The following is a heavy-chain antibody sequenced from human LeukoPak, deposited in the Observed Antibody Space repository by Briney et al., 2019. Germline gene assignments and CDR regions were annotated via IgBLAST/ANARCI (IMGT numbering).Heavy chain of an antibody. J-gene: IGHJ4*02. CDR2: IYHSGST. V-gene: IGHV4-38-2*02. D-gene: IGHD6-6*01. CDR3: ARDSSSSLCDY. CDR1: GYSIGSGYY. Sequence: TPSETLSLTCTVSGYSIGSGYYWGWIRQPPGKGLEWIGSIYHSGSTYYNPSLKSRVPISVDTSKHQFSLKLSSVTAADTAVYYCARDSSSSLCDYWGQGTLVTVSS.